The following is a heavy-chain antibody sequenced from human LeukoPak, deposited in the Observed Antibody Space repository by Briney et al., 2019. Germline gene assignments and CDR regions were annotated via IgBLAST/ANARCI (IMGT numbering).Heavy chain of an antibody. CDR1: GGSFSSGDYH. D-gene: IGHD1-1*01. Sequence: PSETLSLTCAVSGGSFSSGDYHWGWIRQPPGKGLEWIASIYYGGRTTYNPSLKGRVTISEDTSNNQFSLKLSSVTAADTAVYYCARLRDIDYNCGYFDYWGQGTLVTVSS. V-gene: IGHV4-39*01. CDR2: IYYGGRT. CDR3: ARLRDIDYNCGYFDY. J-gene: IGHJ4*02.